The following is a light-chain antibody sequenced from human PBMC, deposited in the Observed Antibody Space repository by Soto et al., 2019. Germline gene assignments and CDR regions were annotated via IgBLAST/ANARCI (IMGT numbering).Light chain of an antibody. J-gene: IGKJ5*01. V-gene: IGKV1-33*01. CDR1: QDISNY. CDR2: DVS. Sequence: DIQMTQSPPSLSVSVGDRVTITCQASQDISNYLHWFQQKPGKAPQLLIFDVSNLQTGVPSSFSEGGSGTDFALTISRLDPEDIATYYCQQYDCPPLTFGQGTRLEIK. CDR3: QQYDCPPLT.